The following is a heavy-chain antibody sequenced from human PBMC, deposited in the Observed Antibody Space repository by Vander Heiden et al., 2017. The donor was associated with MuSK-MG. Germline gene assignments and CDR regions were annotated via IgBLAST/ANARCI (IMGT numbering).Heavy chain of an antibody. CDR2: IWYDGSNK. Sequence: QVQLVESGGGVVQPGRSLRLSCAASGFTFSSYGMHWVRQAQGKGLEWGAVIWYDGSNKYYADSVKGRFTISRDNSKNTLYLQMNGLRAEDTAVYYCARGRGDYYDSSGPSYYFDYWGQGTLVTVSS. V-gene: IGHV3-33*01. J-gene: IGHJ4*02. CDR1: GFTFSSYG. D-gene: IGHD3-22*01. CDR3: ARGRGDYYDSSGPSYYFDY.